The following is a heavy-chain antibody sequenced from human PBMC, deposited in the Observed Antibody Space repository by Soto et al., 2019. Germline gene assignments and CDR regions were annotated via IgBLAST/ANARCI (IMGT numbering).Heavy chain of an antibody. J-gene: IGHJ4*02. CDR2: INPTSDDT. CDR1: GYTFTDYY. CDR3: ARGTDY. V-gene: IGHV1-2*04. Sequence: QVQLVQSGAEVKKPGASVKVSCKTSGYTFTDYYVHWVRQAPGQGLEWMGWINPTSDDTNYAQKFQGWVTMTRDTSISTAYIELSRLKSDDTAVYFCARGTDYWGQGTLVTVSS.